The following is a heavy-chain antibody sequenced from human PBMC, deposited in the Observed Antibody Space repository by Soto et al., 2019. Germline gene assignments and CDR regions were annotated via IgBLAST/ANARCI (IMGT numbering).Heavy chain of an antibody. CDR3: ARAVAGSNFDY. CDR1: GGTFSSYA. V-gene: IGHV1-69*13. Sequence: SVNVSCKASGGTFSSYAISWVRQDPGQGIEWMGGIIPIFGTANYAQKLQGRVTITADESTGTAYMELSSLRSEETAVYYCARAVAGSNFDYWGQGTLVTSPQ. D-gene: IGHD6-19*01. J-gene: IGHJ4*02. CDR2: IIPIFGTA.